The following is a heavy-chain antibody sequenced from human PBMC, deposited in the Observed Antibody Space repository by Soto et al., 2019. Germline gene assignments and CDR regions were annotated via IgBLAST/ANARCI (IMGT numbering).Heavy chain of an antibody. Sequence: GGSLRLSCAASGFTFSSYAMSWVRQAPGKGLEWVSAISGSGGSTYYADSVRGRFTISRDNSKNTLYLQMNSLRAEDTAVYYCAKMVSPGPYYYYGMDVWGQGTTVTV. CDR1: GFTFSSYA. CDR2: ISGSGGST. J-gene: IGHJ6*02. D-gene: IGHD2-8*01. V-gene: IGHV3-23*01. CDR3: AKMVSPGPYYYYGMDV.